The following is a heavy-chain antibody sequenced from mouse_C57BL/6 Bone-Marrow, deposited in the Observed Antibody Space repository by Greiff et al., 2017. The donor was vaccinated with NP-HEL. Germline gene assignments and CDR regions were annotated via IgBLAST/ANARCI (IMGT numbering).Heavy chain of an antibody. D-gene: IGHD2-4*01. CDR3: ARDADYEYAMDY. V-gene: IGHV7-1*01. CDR2: SRNKANDYTT. CDR1: GFTFSDFY. J-gene: IGHJ4*01. Sequence: EVKVVESGGGLVQSGRSLRLSCATSGFTFSDFYMEWVRQAPGKGLEWIAASRNKANDYTTEYSASVKGRFIVSRDTSQSILYLQMNALRAEDTAIYYCARDADYEYAMDYWGQGTSVTVSS.